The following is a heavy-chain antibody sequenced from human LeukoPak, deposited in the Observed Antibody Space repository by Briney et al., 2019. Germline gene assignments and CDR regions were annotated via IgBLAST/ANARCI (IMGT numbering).Heavy chain of an antibody. CDR3: AKLDLGYCSSTSCYYFDY. CDR2: IRYDGSNK. J-gene: IGHJ4*02. Sequence: GRSLRLSCAASGFTFSSYGMHWVRQAPGKGLEWVAFIRYDGSNKYYADSVKGRFTISRDNSKNTLYLQMNSLRAEDTAVYYCAKLDLGYCSSTSCYYFDYWGQGTLVTVSS. V-gene: IGHV3-30*02. D-gene: IGHD2-2*01. CDR1: GFTFSSYG.